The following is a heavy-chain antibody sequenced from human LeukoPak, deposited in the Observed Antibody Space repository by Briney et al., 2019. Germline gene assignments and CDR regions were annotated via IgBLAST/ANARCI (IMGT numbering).Heavy chain of an antibody. D-gene: IGHD2-2*01. V-gene: IGHV1-2*02. Sequence: ASVKVSCKASGYTFTGYYMHWVRQAPGQGREWMGWINPNSGGTNYAQKFQGRVTMTRDTSISTAYMELSRLRSDDTAVYYCARRDIVVVPAAINYFDYWGQGTLVTVSS. CDR1: GYTFTGYY. CDR2: INPNSGGT. CDR3: ARRDIVVVPAAINYFDY. J-gene: IGHJ4*02.